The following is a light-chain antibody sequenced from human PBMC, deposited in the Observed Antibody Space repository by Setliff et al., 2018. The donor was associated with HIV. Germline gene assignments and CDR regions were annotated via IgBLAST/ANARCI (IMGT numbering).Light chain of an antibody. Sequence: QSALAQPRSVSGSPGQSVTVSRTGSSSDVGAYNYVSWYQQHPGKAPKLILFNVNKRPSGVPDRFSGSKSGDTASLTISGLQSEDEADYHCCSYAGTYGYIFGSGTKVTVL. V-gene: IGLV2-11*01. CDR3: CSYAGTYGYI. CDR1: SSDVGAYNY. J-gene: IGLJ1*01. CDR2: NVN.